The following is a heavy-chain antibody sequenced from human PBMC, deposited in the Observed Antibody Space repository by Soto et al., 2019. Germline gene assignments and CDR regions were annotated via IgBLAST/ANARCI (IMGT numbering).Heavy chain of an antibody. Sequence: GGSLRLSCAASGFTFSSYWMSWVRQAPGKGLEWVANIKQDGSEKYYVDSVKGRFTISRDNAKNSLYLQMNSLRAEDTAVYYCASYYESSGYLRRQRFDYWGQGTLVTVSS. J-gene: IGHJ4*02. CDR2: IKQDGSEK. D-gene: IGHD3-22*01. V-gene: IGHV3-7*05. CDR3: ASYYESSGYLRRQRFDY. CDR1: GFTFSSYW.